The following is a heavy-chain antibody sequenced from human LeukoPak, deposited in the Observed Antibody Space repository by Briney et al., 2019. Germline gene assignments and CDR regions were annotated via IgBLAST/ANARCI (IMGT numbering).Heavy chain of an antibody. D-gene: IGHD2-2*01. CDR3: ARDGCSSTSCYADWFDP. Sequence: GGSLRLSCAASGFTFSSYCMHWVRHAAGKGLVWVSRINSDGSSTSYADSVKGRFTIRRDNAKNTLYLQMNSLRAEDTAVYYCARDGCSSTSCYADWFDPWGRGTLVTVSS. CDR2: INSDGSST. V-gene: IGHV3-74*01. J-gene: IGHJ5*02. CDR1: GFTFSSYC.